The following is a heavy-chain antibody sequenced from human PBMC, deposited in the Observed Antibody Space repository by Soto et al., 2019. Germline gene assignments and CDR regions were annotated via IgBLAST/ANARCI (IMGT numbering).Heavy chain of an antibody. V-gene: IGHV3-23*01. J-gene: IGHJ4*02. CDR2: ISGSGGSA. D-gene: IGHD4-17*01. CDR1: GFTFSTYA. CDR3: AKVRFMTTMTTLPYYYIDH. Sequence: EVQLLESGGGLVQPGGSLRLSCAASGFTFSTYAMRWVRKAPGKGLDRVSEISGSGGSADYADSVKGRFTISRDNSKNTLVIRMNSLRAEDTDVYYCAKVRFMTTMTTLPYYYIDHRDQGSLVTVSS.